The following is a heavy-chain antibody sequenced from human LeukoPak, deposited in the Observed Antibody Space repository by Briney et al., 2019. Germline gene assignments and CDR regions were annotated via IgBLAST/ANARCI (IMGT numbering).Heavy chain of an antibody. Sequence: HPGGSLRLSCAASGFTFSSYSMNWVRQAPGKGLEWVAVISYDGSNKYSADSVKGRFTISRDNSKNTLYLQMNSLRAEDTAVYYCAREGEYSNTLDYWGQGTLVTVSS. J-gene: IGHJ4*02. CDR1: GFTFSSYS. CDR2: ISYDGSNK. D-gene: IGHD4-11*01. V-gene: IGHV3-30*03. CDR3: AREGEYSNTLDY.